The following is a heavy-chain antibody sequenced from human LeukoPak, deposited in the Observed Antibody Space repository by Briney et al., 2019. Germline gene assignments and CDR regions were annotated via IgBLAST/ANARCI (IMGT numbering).Heavy chain of an antibody. V-gene: IGHV3-21*01. Sequence: GGSLRLSCAASGFTFSSYSMNWVRQAPGKGLEWVSSISSSSSYVYYADSVKGRFTISRDNAKNSLYLQMNSLRAEDTAVYYCAGLAVAGTGYFDYWGQGTLVTVSS. CDR2: ISSSSSYV. J-gene: IGHJ4*02. CDR1: GFTFSSYS. D-gene: IGHD6-19*01. CDR3: AGLAVAGTGYFDY.